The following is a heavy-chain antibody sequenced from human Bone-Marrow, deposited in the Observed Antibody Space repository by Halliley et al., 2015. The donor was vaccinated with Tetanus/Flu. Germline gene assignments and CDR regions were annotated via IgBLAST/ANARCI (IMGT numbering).Heavy chain of an antibody. CDR3: VRSRGGMVRGMNYYDGMDV. CDR2: IYYSGST. J-gene: IGHJ6*02. V-gene: IGHV4-61*08. D-gene: IGHD3-10*01. CDR1: GDSVNSGDYY. Sequence: TLSLTCTVSGDSVNSGDYYWSWIRQPPGKGLEWIGFIYYSGSTNYNPSLKSRVTISLDTSKNQFSLKLTSVTTADTAVYYCVRSRGGMVRGMNYYDGMDVWGQGP.